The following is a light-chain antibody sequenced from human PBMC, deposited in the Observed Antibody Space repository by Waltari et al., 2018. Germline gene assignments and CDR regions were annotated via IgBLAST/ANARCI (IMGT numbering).Light chain of an antibody. J-gene: IGKJ4*01. CDR2: GAS. CDR1: QNVANN. CDR3: QHYSDLPLT. V-gene: IGKV3D-15*01. Sequence: EIVMTQSPATLSVSPGEGATLSCRASQNVANNLAWYKQKSGQAPRLLIYGASTRATGIPVRFSGSGSGTEFALTISSLQSEDSAVYYCQHYSDLPLTFGGGTKVEI.